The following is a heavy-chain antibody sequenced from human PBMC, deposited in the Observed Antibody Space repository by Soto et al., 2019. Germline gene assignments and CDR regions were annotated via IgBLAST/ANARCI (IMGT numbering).Heavy chain of an antibody. V-gene: IGHV1-69*08. Sequence: QVQLVQSGAEVKKPGSSVKVSCKASGGTFSSYTISWVRQAPGQGLEWMGRIIPILGIANYAQKCQGRVTITADKSTSTAYMELSSLRSEDTAVYYCARENIVVVVAATPGDAFDIWGQGTMVSVSS. D-gene: IGHD2-15*01. CDR1: GGTFSSYT. J-gene: IGHJ3*02. CDR3: ARENIVVVVAATPGDAFDI. CDR2: IIPILGIA.